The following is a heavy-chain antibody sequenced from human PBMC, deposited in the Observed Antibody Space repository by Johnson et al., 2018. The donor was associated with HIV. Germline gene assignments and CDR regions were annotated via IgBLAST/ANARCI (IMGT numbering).Heavy chain of an antibody. CDR3: ARDKGGIVGYDAFDI. V-gene: IGHV3-74*01. CDR2: INGDGTGS. Sequence: VLLVESGGGLVQPGGSLRLSCGASGFTFSDHWMQWVRQVPGKGLVWVSRINGDGTGSTYADYVKGRLTISRDNAKNTLYLQMNSLRAEDTAVYYCARDKGGIVGYDAFDIWGQGTMVTVSS. CDR1: GFTFSDHW. J-gene: IGHJ3*02. D-gene: IGHD1-26*01.